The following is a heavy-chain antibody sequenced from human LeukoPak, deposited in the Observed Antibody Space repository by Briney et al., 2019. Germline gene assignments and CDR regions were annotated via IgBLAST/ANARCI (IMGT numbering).Heavy chain of an antibody. CDR3: ARNIWFGESADAFDI. D-gene: IGHD3-10*01. CDR2: INPNSGGT. Sequence: ASVKVSCRASGYTFTGYYMHWVRQAPGQGLEWMGWINPNSGGTNYAQKFQGRVTMTRDKSIRTAYMELSRLTSDDTAVYYCARNIWFGESADAFDIWGQGTMVTVSS. CDR1: GYTFTGYY. J-gene: IGHJ3*02. V-gene: IGHV1-2*02.